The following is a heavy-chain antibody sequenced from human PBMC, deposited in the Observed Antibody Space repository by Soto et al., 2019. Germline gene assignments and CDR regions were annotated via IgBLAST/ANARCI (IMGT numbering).Heavy chain of an antibody. CDR1: GFTFSSYA. D-gene: IGHD3-9*01. J-gene: IGHJ4*02. Sequence: GSLRLSCAASGFTFSSYAMSWVRQAPGKGLEWVSAISGSGGTAYYADSVKGRFTISRDNSKNTLYLQMNSLRAEDTAVYYCAREYLRASDHWGQGTLVTVSS. V-gene: IGHV3-23*01. CDR2: ISGSGGTA. CDR3: AREYLRASDH.